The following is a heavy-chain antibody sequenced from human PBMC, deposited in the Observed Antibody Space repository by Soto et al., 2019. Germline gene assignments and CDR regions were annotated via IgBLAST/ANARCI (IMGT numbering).Heavy chain of an antibody. CDR2: SGGDDGTT. V-gene: IGHV3-23*01. CDR1: GFTFSSYS. CDR3: AKKVNSGPGSQYFDY. Sequence: EVQLLESGGGLVQPGGSLRLSCAASGFTFSSYSMSWVRQAPGKGLEWVSGFRSGGDDGTTHYADSVKGRFTISRDNSKNTLFVQMDSLRAEDTAIYYCAKKVNSGPGSQYFDYWGQGTLVTVSS. D-gene: IGHD3-10*01. J-gene: IGHJ4*02.